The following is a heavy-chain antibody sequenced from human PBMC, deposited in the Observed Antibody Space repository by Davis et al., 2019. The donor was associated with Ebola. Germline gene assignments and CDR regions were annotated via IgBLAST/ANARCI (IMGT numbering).Heavy chain of an antibody. CDR3: AKDRQSRLLGWLGGYGMDV. J-gene: IGHJ6*02. CDR1: GFTFSDSG. CDR2: ISYDGSRI. Sequence: GGSLRLSCAASGFTFSDSGMHWVRQAPGKGLEWVAVISYDGSRIYYGDSVKGRFTIARDNSEKTIHLQMDGLRSDDTAVYYCAKDRQSRLLGWLGGYGMDVWGPGTKVTVSS. V-gene: IGHV3-30*18. D-gene: IGHD3-3*01.